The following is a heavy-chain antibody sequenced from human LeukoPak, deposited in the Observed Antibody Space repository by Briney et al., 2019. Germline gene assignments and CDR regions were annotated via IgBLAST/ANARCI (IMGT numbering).Heavy chain of an antibody. J-gene: IGHJ5*02. D-gene: IGHD2-15*01. Sequence: GASVKVSCKASGYTFTSYDINWVRQATGQGLEWMGWMNPNSGNTGYAQKFQGRVTMTRNTSISTAYMELSSLRSEDTAVYYCARGRDIVVVVAANNWFDPWGQGTLVTVSS. CDR1: GYTFTSYD. CDR3: ARGRDIVVVVAANNWFDP. CDR2: MNPNSGNT. V-gene: IGHV1-8*01.